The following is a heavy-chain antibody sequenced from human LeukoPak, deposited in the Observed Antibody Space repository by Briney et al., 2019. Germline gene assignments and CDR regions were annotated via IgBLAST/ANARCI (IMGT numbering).Heavy chain of an antibody. J-gene: IGHJ5*02. V-gene: IGHV3-20*03. CDR1: GFAFDDYG. CDR2: IIWNGGST. D-gene: IGHD2-2*02. CDR3: AREGGYCRNTSCYIWFDP. Sequence: GWSPRLSSAASGFAFDDYGMRWVRQAPRRRRQWVTGIIWNGGSTGYADSVKGRFTISRDNAKNSLYLPLSSLRAEDTALYYCAREGGYCRNTSCYIWFDPWGQGTLVTVSS.